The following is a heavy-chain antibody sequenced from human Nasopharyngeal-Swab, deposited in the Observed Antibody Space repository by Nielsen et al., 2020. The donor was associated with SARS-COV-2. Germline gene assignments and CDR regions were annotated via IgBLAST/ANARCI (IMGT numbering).Heavy chain of an antibody. V-gene: IGHV3-21*01. CDR1: GFTFSTYS. J-gene: IGHJ2*01. CDR2: ISGTSTYT. Sequence: GGSLRLSCTASGFTFSTYSMNWVRQAPGKGLEWVSSISGTSTYTYYADSVKGRFTVSRDNARNSVYLQMNSLSGDDTAVYFCARDLVSSWRAIGNWYFDLWGRGTLVTVSS. D-gene: IGHD6-13*01. CDR3: ARDLVSSWRAIGNWYFDL.